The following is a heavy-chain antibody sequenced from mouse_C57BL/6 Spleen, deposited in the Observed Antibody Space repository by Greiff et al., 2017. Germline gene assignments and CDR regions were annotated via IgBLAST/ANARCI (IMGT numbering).Heavy chain of an antibody. D-gene: IGHD4-1*01. J-gene: IGHJ1*03. CDR2: ISYSGST. V-gene: IGHV3-1*01. CDR3: AREGGTRYFDV. Sequence: EVQGVESGPGMVKPSQSLSLTCTVTGYSITSGYDWHWIRHFPGNKLEWMGYISYSGSTNYNPSLKSRISITHDTSKNHFFLKLNSVTTEDTATYYCAREGGTRYFDVWGTGTTVTVSS. CDR1: GYSITSGYD.